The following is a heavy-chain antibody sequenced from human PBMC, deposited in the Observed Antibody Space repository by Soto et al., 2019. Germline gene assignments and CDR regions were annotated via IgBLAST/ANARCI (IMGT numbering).Heavy chain of an antibody. V-gene: IGHV1-69*13. CDR3: ARPTGYYYDSSGSFDY. CDR2: IIPIFGTA. Sequence: SVKVSCKASGGTFSSYAISWVRQAPGQGLEWMGGIIPIFGTANYAQKFQGRVTITADESTSTAYMELSSLRSEDTAVYYCARPTGYYYDSSGSFDYWGQGSLVTVYS. CDR1: GGTFSSYA. D-gene: IGHD3-22*01. J-gene: IGHJ4*02.